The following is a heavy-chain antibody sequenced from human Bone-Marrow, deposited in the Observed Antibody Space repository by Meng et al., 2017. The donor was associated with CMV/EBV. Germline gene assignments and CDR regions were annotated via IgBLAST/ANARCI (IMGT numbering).Heavy chain of an antibody. D-gene: IGHD6-6*01. J-gene: IGHJ5*02. V-gene: IGHV3-23*01. CDR1: GFTFSSYA. CDR2: ISGSGGST. Sequence: GGSLRLSCAASGFTFSSYAMSWVRQAPGKGLEWVSVISGSGGSTYYADSVKGRFTISRDNAKNSLYLQMNSLRAEDTAVYYCARAEAAARHWFDPWGQGTLVTVSS. CDR3: ARAEAAARHWFDP.